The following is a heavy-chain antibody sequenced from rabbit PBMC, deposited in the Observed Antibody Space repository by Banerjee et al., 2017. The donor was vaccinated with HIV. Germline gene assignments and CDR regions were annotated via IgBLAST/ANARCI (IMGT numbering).Heavy chain of an antibody. Sequence: QEQLEESGGDLVKPAGSLTLTCTASGLDFSSSYWMCWVRQAPGKGLEWIACIYAGSSGSHYYASWAKGRFTISKTSSTTVTLQMNSLTAADTATYFCSKDPYTGSTNWFNLWGQGTLVTVS. CDR1: GLDFSSSYW. CDR2: IYAGSSGSH. V-gene: IGHV1S45*01. CDR3: SKDPYTGSTNWFNL. J-gene: IGHJ4*01. D-gene: IGHD4-2*01.